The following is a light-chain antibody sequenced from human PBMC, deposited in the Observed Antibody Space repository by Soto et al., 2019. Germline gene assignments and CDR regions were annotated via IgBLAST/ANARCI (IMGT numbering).Light chain of an antibody. Sequence: IEVTQSPSSLAASLGDRVTITCRASQTIGTNVNWYRQKAGAAPELLIYDASTLQSGVPSRFRGGASGTDFTVTISSLQLVDFATYYCQQSYNPPRTVSQGTKFDI. CDR2: DAS. V-gene: IGKV1-39*01. CDR1: QTIGTN. CDR3: QQSYNPPRT. J-gene: IGKJ1*01.